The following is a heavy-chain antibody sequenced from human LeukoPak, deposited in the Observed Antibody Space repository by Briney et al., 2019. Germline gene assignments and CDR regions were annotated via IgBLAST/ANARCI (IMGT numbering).Heavy chain of an antibody. CDR2: IFHSGRT. CDR3: VRNPFDYYAFDV. Sequence: PSGTLSLTCAVSGGSISSNNWWSWVRQPPGKGLEWIGEIFHSGRTNYNPPLKSRVTISADTSKNQLALKLNSVTAADTAVYYCVRNPFDYYAFDVWGKGTTVTVSS. V-gene: IGHV4-4*02. CDR1: GGSISSNNW. J-gene: IGHJ6*04.